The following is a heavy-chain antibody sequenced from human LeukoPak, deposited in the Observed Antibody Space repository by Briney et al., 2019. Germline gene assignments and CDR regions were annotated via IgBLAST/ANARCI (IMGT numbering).Heavy chain of an antibody. V-gene: IGHV4-34*01. J-gene: IGHJ4*02. CDR1: GGSFSGSY. CDR3: ARGPPWGDTAMAPYFDY. Sequence: KPSETLSLTCAVYGGSFSGSYWSWIRQPPGKGLEWIGEINHSGSTNYNPSLKSRVTISVDTSKNQFSLKLSSVTAADTAVYYCARGPPWGDTAMAPYFDYWGQGTLVPVSS. D-gene: IGHD5-18*01. CDR2: INHSGST.